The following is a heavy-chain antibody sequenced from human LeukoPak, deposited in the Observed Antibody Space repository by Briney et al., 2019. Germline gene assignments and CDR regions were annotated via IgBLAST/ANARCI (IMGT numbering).Heavy chain of an antibody. J-gene: IGHJ4*02. CDR3: ARLSPAGTDY. V-gene: IGHV4-39*01. Sequence: SETLSLTCTVSGGSISSSSYYWGWIRQPPGKGLEWIGSIYYSGSTYYNPSLKSRVTISVNTSKNQFSLKLSSVTAADTAVYYCARLSPAGTDYWGQGTLVTVSS. D-gene: IGHD6-13*01. CDR1: GGSISSSSYY. CDR2: IYYSGST.